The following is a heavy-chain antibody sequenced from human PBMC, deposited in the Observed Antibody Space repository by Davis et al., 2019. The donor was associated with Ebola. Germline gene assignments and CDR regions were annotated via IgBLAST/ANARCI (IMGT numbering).Heavy chain of an antibody. Sequence: GESLKISCAASGFTVSSNYMSWVRQAPGKGLEWVSVIYSGGSTYYADSVKGRFTISRDNSKNTLYLQMNSLRAEDTAVYYCARDAQIAVAGTRYYGMDVWGQGTTVTVSS. CDR1: GFTVSSNY. D-gene: IGHD6-19*01. V-gene: IGHV3-53*01. CDR2: IYSGGST. CDR3: ARDAQIAVAGTRYYGMDV. J-gene: IGHJ6*02.